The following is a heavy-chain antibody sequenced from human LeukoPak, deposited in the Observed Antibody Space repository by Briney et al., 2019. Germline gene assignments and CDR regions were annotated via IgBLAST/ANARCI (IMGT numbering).Heavy chain of an antibody. CDR2: ISSSSSYI. V-gene: IGHV3-21*04. J-gene: IGHJ3*02. CDR1: GFTFSSYS. Sequence: PGGSLRLSCAASGFTFSSYSMNWVRQAPGKGLEWVSSISSSSSYIYYADSVKGRFTISRDNSKNTLYLQMNSLRAEDTAVYYCARDRYCSGGSCYEDAFDIWGQGTMVTVSS. D-gene: IGHD2-15*01. CDR3: ARDRYCSGGSCYEDAFDI.